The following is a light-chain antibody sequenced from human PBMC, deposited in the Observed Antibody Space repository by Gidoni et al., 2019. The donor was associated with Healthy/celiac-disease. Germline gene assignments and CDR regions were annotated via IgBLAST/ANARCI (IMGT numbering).Light chain of an antibody. J-gene: IGLJ2*01. CDR2: GGS. CDR1: SSDVGSYNL. V-gene: IGLV2-23*01. Sequence: QSALTQPASVSGSPGQSITSSCTGTSSDVGSYNLVSWYQQHPGKAPKLRIYGGSKRPSGVSNRFSGSKSGNTASLTISGLQAEDEADYYCCSYAGSSTYVVFGGGTKLTVL. CDR3: CSYAGSSTYVV.